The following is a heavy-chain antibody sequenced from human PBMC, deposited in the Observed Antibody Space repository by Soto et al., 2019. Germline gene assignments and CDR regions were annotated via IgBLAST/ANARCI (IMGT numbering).Heavy chain of an antibody. CDR2: IWYDGSNK. J-gene: IGHJ3*02. D-gene: IGHD3-10*01. Sequence: QGPLVESGGGVVQPGRSLRVSCGASGFTFSTYGMHWVRQAPGKGLEWVGFIWYDGSNKYYADSVKGRFTMSRDNAKNTLYLQMNTLRAEDTAVYSCARHYYNSGTYAFDIWGQGTMVTVSS. V-gene: IGHV3-33*01. CDR3: ARHYYNSGTYAFDI. CDR1: GFTFSTYG.